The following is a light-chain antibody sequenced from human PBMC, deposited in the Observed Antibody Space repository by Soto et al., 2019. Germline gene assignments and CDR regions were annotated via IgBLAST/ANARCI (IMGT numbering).Light chain of an antibody. CDR2: KNN. Sequence: QSVLTQPRSASGTPGQSSTISCSGSSSNNGKKYVYWYQQFPGAAPKLLIYKNNQRPSGVPDRFSGSKSGTSASLAISGLRSEDKADYYCASWDDTLSGRLFGGGTKLTVL. J-gene: IGLJ2*01. V-gene: IGLV1-47*01. CDR1: SSNNGKKY. CDR3: ASWDDTLSGRL.